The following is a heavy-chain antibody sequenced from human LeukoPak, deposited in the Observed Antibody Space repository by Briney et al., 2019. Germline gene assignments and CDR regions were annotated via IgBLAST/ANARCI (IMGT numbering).Heavy chain of an antibody. J-gene: IGHJ4*02. CDR3: TTSGYSYGYPYFDY. CDR1: GFTCSNAW. CDR2: IKSKTDGGTT. Sequence: GSLRLSCAASGFTCSNAWMSWVRQAPGKGLEWVGRIKSKTDGGTTDYAAPVKGRFTISRDDSKNTLYLQMNSLKTEDTAVYYCTTSGYSYGYPYFDYWGQGTLVTVSS. D-gene: IGHD5-18*01. V-gene: IGHV3-15*01.